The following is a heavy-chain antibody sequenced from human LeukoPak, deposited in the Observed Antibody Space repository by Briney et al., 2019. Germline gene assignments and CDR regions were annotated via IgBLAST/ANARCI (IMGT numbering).Heavy chain of an antibody. J-gene: IGHJ5*02. CDR3: AKADYGDYTVDP. D-gene: IGHD4-17*01. V-gene: IGHV1-69*05. Sequence: ASVKVSCKASGGTFSSYAISWVRQAPGQGLEWTGGIIPIFGTANYAQKFQGRVTITTDESTSTAYMELSSLRSEDTAVYYCAKADYGDYTVDPWGQGTLVTVSS. CDR2: IIPIFGTA. CDR1: GGTFSSYA.